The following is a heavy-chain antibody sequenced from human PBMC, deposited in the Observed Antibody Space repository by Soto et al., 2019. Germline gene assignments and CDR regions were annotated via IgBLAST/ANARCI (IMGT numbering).Heavy chain of an antibody. CDR1: GFTFSSYD. J-gene: IGHJ4*02. D-gene: IGHD3-16*01. CDR2: IGTAGDT. CDR3: KRGADGFDY. Sequence: EVQLVESGGDLVQPGGSLRLSCAASGFTFSSYDFHWVRQATGKGLEWVSGIGTAGDTYYAGSVKGRFIMSRENAKNSLYRQMNRLRGGDTAVYYCKRGADGFDYWGQGTLVTVSS. V-gene: IGHV3-13*01.